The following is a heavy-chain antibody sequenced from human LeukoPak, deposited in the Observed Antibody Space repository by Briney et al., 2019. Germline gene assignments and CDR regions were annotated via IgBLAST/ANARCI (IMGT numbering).Heavy chain of an antibody. CDR1: GGSISSYY. CDR3: ARGSIAAAGTSWFDP. Sequence: SETLSLTCTVSGGSISSYYWSWIRQPAGKGLEWIGRIYTSGSTTYNPSLKSRVTMSVDTSKNQFSLKLSSVTAADTAVYYCARGSIAAAGTSWFDPWGQGTLVTVSS. J-gene: IGHJ5*02. D-gene: IGHD6-13*01. CDR2: IYTSGST. V-gene: IGHV4-4*07.